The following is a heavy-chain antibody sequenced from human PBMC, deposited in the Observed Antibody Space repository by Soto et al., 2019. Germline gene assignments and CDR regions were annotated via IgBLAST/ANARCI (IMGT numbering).Heavy chain of an antibody. J-gene: IGHJ4*02. CDR1: GFTFDEYA. CDR3: ARATQSYYDTSGYYSYVH. D-gene: IGHD3-22*01. CDR2: INWNGGSK. V-gene: IGHV3-20*04. Sequence: GGSLRLSCAASGFTFDEYALTWVRQAPGKGLEWVAGINWNGGSKGYADSVEGRFTISRDNAKSSLYLQMNNLRAEDTAFYFCARATQSYYDTSGYYSYVHWGQGAQVTVS.